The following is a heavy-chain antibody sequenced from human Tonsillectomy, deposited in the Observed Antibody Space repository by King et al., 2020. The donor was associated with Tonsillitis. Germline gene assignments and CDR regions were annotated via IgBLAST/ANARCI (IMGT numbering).Heavy chain of an antibody. CDR1: GFTFSSYA. CDR3: ARDGPGCSXTNCFFYYYMDV. CDR2: IGYDGSDQ. J-gene: IGHJ6*03. V-gene: IGHV3-30-3*01. D-gene: IGHD2-2*01. Sequence: QLVQSGGGVVQPGRSLRLPCAGSGFTFSSYAMHWVRQAPGKGLEWVAAIGYDGSDQNYADSVKGRFTISRDNSKNTVYLHMNSLRVEDSATYYCARDGPGCSXTNCFFYYYMDVXGKGTTVTVSS.